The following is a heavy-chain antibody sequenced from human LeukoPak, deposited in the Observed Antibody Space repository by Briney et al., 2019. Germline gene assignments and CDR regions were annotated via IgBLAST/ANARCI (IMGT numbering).Heavy chain of an antibody. Sequence: GASVKVSCKVSGYTLTELSMHWVRQAPGKGLEWMGLINPSGGSTNYAQKFQGRVTMTRDMSTSTVYMELSSLRSEDTAVYYCAREAVTIFGLVRTQTTKSPHRFDPWGQGTLVTVSS. CDR2: INPSGGST. CDR1: GYTLTELS. V-gene: IGHV1-46*01. CDR3: AREAVTIFGLVRTQTTKSPHRFDP. D-gene: IGHD3-3*01. J-gene: IGHJ5*02.